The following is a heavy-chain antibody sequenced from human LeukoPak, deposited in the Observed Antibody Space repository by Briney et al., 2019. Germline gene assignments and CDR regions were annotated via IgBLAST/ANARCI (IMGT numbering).Heavy chain of an antibody. CDR1: GYTFTGYY. J-gene: IGHJ5*02. D-gene: IGHD6-13*01. CDR3: ATVYSSGWYGNWFDP. CDR2: INPNSGGT. Sequence: ASVKVSCKASGYTFTGYYMHWVRHAPGQGLEWMGWINPNSGGTNYAQKFQGRVTMTRDTSISTAYMELSRLRSDDTAVYYCATVYSSGWYGNWFDPWGQGTLVTVSS. V-gene: IGHV1-2*02.